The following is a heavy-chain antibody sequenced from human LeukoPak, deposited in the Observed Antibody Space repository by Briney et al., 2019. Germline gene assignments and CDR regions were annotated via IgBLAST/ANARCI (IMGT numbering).Heavy chain of an antibody. CDR1: GYTFTSYA. D-gene: IGHD6-19*01. Sequence: ASVKVSCKASGYTFTSYAISWVRQAPGKGLEWMGWISAYNGNTNYVHKLQGRVTMTRDTSTSTAYMELRSLRSDDTAVYYCARDKRPSSGWSREGFDYWGQGTLVTVSS. CDR2: ISAYNGNT. CDR3: ARDKRPSSGWSREGFDY. V-gene: IGHV1-18*01. J-gene: IGHJ4*02.